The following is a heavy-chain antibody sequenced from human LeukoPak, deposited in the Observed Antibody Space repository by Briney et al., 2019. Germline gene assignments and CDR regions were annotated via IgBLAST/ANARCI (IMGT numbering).Heavy chain of an antibody. D-gene: IGHD6-19*01. CDR2: IYHSGST. V-gene: IGHV4-4*02. CDR3: ARGTPQWGYYFDS. J-gene: IGHJ4*02. Sequence: SETLSLTCAVSGGSISSSNWWSWVRQPPGKGLEWIGEIYHSGSTNYNPSLKSRVTISVDKSKNQFSLKLSSVTAADTAVYYCARGTPQWGYYFDSWGPGTLVTVSS. CDR1: GGSISSSNW.